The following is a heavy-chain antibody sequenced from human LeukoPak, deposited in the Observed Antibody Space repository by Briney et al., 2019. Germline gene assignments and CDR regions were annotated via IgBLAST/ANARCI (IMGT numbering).Heavy chain of an antibody. Sequence: PGGSLRLSCAASGFTFSTYDMSWVRQAPGKGLEWVSAFSGSGGDTFYADSVKGRFSISRDNSMNTLYLLMNSLRAEDTAVYYCAKKGDGSNGNYYYYMDVWGKGTTVTISS. D-gene: IGHD5-24*01. J-gene: IGHJ6*03. V-gene: IGHV3-23*01. CDR2: FSGSGGDT. CDR1: GFTFSTYD. CDR3: AKKGDGSNGNYYYYMDV.